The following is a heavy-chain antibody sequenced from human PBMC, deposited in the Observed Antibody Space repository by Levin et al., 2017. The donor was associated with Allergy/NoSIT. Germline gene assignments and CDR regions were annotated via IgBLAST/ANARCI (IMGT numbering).Heavy chain of an antibody. Sequence: GGSLRLSCVGSGFTFDDYAMHWVRQAPGKGLEWVSGISWNSGSEGYAESVEGGFTVSRDNAKNSLYLQMNSLRPEDTAFYYCARDKDLNTYGYLLHWGLGTLVTVSS. J-gene: IGHJ1*01. D-gene: IGHD6-13*01. V-gene: IGHV3-9*01. CDR2: ISWNSGSE. CDR1: GFTFDDYA. CDR3: ARDKDLNTYGYLLH.